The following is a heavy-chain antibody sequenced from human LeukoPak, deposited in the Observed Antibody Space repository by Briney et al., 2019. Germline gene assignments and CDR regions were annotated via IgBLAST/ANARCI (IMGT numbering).Heavy chain of an antibody. V-gene: IGHV4-61*02. Sequence: SETLSLTCTVSGGSISTSNYYWSWIRQPAGKGLEWIGRIYTSGSTNYNPSLKSRVTMSVDTSKNQFSLKLSSVTAADTAVYYCARDQGSSWYSYWFDPWGQGTLVTVSS. CDR1: GGSISTSNYY. D-gene: IGHD6-13*01. J-gene: IGHJ5*02. CDR2: IYTSGST. CDR3: ARDQGSSWYSYWFDP.